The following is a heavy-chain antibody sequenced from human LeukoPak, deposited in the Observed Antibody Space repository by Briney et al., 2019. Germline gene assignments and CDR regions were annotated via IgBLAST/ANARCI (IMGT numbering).Heavy chain of an antibody. J-gene: IGHJ4*02. D-gene: IGHD5-24*01. CDR1: EFTFSHFA. CDR3: TRDAYNFNDFDY. V-gene: IGHV3-30*01. Sequence: GRSLRLSCAVSEFTFSHFAMHWVRQAPGKGLEWVAVVSSHGNDGYYADSVKGRFTISRDNSKNTLCLQIDSLRAEDTAIYYCTRDAYNFNDFDYWGQGTLVTVSS. CDR2: VSSHGNDG.